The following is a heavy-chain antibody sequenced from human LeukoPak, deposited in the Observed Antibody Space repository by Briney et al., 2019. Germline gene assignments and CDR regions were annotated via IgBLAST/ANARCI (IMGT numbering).Heavy chain of an antibody. CDR3: ARRPATPSPALLRSSGYYYGRGFDY. Sequence: PSETLSLTCAVYGGSFSGYYWSWIRQPPGKGLEWIGEINHSGSTNYNPSLKSRVTISVDTSKNQFSLKLSSVTAADTAVYYCARRPATPSPALLRSSGYYYGRGFDYWGQGTLVTVSS. CDR2: INHSGST. J-gene: IGHJ4*02. CDR1: GGSFSGYY. V-gene: IGHV4-34*01. D-gene: IGHD3-22*01.